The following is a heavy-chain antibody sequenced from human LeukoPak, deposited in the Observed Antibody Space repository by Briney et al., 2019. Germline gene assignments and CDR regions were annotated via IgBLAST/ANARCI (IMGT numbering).Heavy chain of an antibody. CDR1: GFTFSSYS. CDR3: ARGVGDYINY. CDR2: ISSSSSTI. D-gene: IGHD4-17*01. J-gene: IGHJ4*02. Sequence: GGSLRLSCAASGFTFSSYSMNWVRQAPGKGLEWVSYISSSSSTIYYADSVKGRFTISRDNAKNSLYLQMNSLGAEDTAVYYCARGVGDYINYWGQGTLVTVSS. V-gene: IGHV3-48*01.